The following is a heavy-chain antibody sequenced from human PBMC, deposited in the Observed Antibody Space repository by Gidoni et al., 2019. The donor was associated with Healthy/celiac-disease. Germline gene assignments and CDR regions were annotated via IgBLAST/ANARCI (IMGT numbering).Heavy chain of an antibody. J-gene: IGHJ4*02. CDR2: INHSGST. V-gene: IGHV4-34*01. D-gene: IGHD3-10*01. CDR3: ARGKVWYYGSGSYFDY. CDR1: GGSFSGYY. Sequence: QVQLQQWGAGLLKPSETLSLTCAVYGGSFSGYYWSWIRQPPGKGLEWIGEINHSGSTNYNPSLKSRVTISVDTSKNQFSLKLSSVTAADTAVYYCARGKVWYYGSGSYFDYWGQGTLVTVSS.